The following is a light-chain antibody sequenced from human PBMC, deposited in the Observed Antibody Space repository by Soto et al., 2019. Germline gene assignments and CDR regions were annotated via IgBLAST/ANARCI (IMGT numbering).Light chain of an antibody. CDR2: WAS. CDR1: QSILYSSNNNNY. V-gene: IGKV4-1*01. CDR3: QQYYNIPFS. J-gene: IGKJ3*01. Sequence: IVMTQSPDSLAVSLGERATINCKSSQSILYSSNNNNYLAWYQQKPGQPPKLLIYWASIRESGVPDRFSGSGSGTDFTLTISSLQAEDVAVYYCQQYYNIPFSFGPGTKVDI.